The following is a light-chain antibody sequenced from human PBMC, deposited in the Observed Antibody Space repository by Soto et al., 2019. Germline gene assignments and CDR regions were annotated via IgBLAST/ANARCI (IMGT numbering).Light chain of an antibody. CDR1: QSISDW. CDR3: QQYNSYSWT. CDR2: DAS. V-gene: IGKV1-5*01. Sequence: VGDRVTITCRASQSISDWLAWYQQKPGKAPKLLIYDASSLESGVPSRFSGSGSGTEFTLTISSLQPDDFATYYCQQYNSYSWTFGQGTKVDIK. J-gene: IGKJ1*01.